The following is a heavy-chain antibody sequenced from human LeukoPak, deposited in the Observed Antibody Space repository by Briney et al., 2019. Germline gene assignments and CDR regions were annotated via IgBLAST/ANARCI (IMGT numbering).Heavy chain of an antibody. CDR2: IYPGDSDT. D-gene: IGHD2-15*01. Sequence: GEPLKISCKGSGYSFTSYWIAWVRPMPGKGLEWMGIIYPGDSDTRYSSSFQGQVSISVDKSISTAYLQWSRLKASDTAMYYCVRLSGYCSGGSCFATYYFDYWGQGTLVTVSS. CDR3: VRLSGYCSGGSCFATYYFDY. V-gene: IGHV5-51*01. J-gene: IGHJ4*02. CDR1: GYSFTSYW.